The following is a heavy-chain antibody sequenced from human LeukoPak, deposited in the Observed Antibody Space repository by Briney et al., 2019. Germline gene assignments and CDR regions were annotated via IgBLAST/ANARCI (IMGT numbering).Heavy chain of an antibody. V-gene: IGHV4-61*02. J-gene: IGHJ4*02. D-gene: IGHD3-10*01. CDR3: ARQRVSYFDY. CDR1: GGSISSGSYY. Sequence: SQTLSLTCTVSGGSISSGSYYWSWIRQPAGKGLEWIGRIYTSGSTNYNPSLKSRVTISVDTSKNQFSLKLSSVTAADTAVCYCARQRVSYFDYWGQGTLVTVSS. CDR2: IYTSGST.